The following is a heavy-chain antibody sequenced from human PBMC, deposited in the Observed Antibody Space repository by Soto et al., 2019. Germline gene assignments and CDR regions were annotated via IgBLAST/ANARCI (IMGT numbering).Heavy chain of an antibody. D-gene: IGHD3-3*01. CDR1: GFMFSNHG. V-gene: IGHV3-33*01. J-gene: IGHJ4*02. CDR2: IWSDGNNR. Sequence: QVQLVESGGGVVQPGRSLRLSCAASGFMFSNHGMHWVRQAPGKGLEWVAVIWSDGNNRYYADSVKGRFTISRDNSKNTLYLQMNSVRAEDTAVYSCVRGDSWSDEASVCWGQGTLVSVAS. CDR3: VRGDSWSDEASVC.